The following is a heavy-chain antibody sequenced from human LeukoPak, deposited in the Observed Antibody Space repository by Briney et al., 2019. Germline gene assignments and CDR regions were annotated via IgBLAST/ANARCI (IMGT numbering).Heavy chain of an antibody. CDR3: ARRGANSGSYSNFDL. Sequence: SETLSLTCTVSGGSITSYYWSWIRQPPGKGLEWIGYIFYSGSNKNNPSLKSRVTISVDTSRNQFSLQLSSVTAADTAVYYCARRGANSGSYSNFDLWGRGTLVTVSA. J-gene: IGHJ2*01. CDR2: IFYSGSN. CDR1: GGSITSYY. D-gene: IGHD1-26*01. V-gene: IGHV4-59*01.